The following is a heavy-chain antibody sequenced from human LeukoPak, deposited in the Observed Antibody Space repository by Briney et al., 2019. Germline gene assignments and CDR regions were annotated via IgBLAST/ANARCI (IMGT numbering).Heavy chain of an antibody. J-gene: IGHJ4*02. V-gene: IGHV3-30*02. Sequence: PGGSLRLSCAASGFTFSSYWMSWVRQAPGKGLEWVAFIRSDGSDNLYGESVKGRFTISRDNSKNTLFLQMNSLRAEDTAVYYCAKDNPIEEVPGLGPGQWGQGTLVTVSS. CDR2: IRSDGSDN. CDR1: GFTFSSYW. CDR3: AKDNPIEEVPGLGPGQ. D-gene: IGHD2-2*01.